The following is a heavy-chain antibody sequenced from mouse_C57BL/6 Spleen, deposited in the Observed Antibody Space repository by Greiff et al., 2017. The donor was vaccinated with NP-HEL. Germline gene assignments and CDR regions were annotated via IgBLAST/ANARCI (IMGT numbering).Heavy chain of an antibody. J-gene: IGHJ1*03. Sequence: VQLQQSGPELVKPGASVKMSCKASGYTFTDYNMHWVKQSHGKSLEWIGYINPNNGGTSYNQKFKGKATLTVNKSSSTAYMELRSLTSEDSAVYYCARGTGTRYWYFDVWGTGTTVTVSS. CDR2: INPNNGGT. V-gene: IGHV1-22*01. CDR3: ARGTGTRYWYFDV. D-gene: IGHD4-1*01. CDR1: GYTFTDYN.